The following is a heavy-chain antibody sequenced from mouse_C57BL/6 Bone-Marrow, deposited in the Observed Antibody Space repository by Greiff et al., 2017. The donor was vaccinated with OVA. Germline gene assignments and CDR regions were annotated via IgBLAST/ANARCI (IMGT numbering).Heavy chain of an antibody. V-gene: IGHV5-6*01. CDR1: GFTFSSYG. J-gene: IGHJ3*01. D-gene: IGHD1-1*01. Sequence: VQLQQSGGDLVKPGGSLKLSCAASGFTFSSYGMSWVRQTPDKRLEWVATISSGGSYTYYPDSVKGRFTISRDNAKNTLYLQMSSLKSEDTAMYDCARYYGSSYTWFAYWGQGTLVTVSA. CDR3: ARYYGSSYTWFAY. CDR2: ISSGGSYT.